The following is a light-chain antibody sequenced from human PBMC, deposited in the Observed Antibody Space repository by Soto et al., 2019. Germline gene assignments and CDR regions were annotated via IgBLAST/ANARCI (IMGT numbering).Light chain of an antibody. V-gene: IGLV4-69*01. CDR3: QTWGAGIHVV. CDR1: SGHSDYA. Sequence: QLVLTQSPSASASLGASVKLTGTLSSGHSDYAIAWHQQQPEKGPRYLMKLNSDGSHSKGDGIPDRFSGSSSGAERYLTISSLQSDDEADYYSQTWGAGIHVVFGGGTKLTVL. J-gene: IGLJ2*01. CDR2: LNSDGSH.